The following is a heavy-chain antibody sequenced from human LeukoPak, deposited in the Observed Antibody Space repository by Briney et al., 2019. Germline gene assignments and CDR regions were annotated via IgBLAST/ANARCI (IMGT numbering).Heavy chain of an antibody. V-gene: IGHV4-34*01. CDR2: TNHSGST. CDR1: GGSFSGYY. J-gene: IGHJ3*02. Sequence: PSETLSLTCAVYGGSFSGYYWSWIRQPPGKGPEWVGETNHSGSTNYSPSLKSRVTISVDTSKNQFSLKLSSVTAAETAVYYCTRSPLRVLLWWRNAFDIWGQGAMVTVSS. CDR3: TRSPLRVLLWWRNAFDI. D-gene: IGHD3-10*01.